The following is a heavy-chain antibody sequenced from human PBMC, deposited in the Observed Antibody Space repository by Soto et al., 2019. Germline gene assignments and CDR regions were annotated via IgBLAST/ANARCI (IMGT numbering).Heavy chain of an antibody. D-gene: IGHD1-1*01. CDR3: GSGGNCYFDH. CDR1: GFTFSSHW. CDR2: IKEDGSEE. V-gene: IGHV3-7*01. J-gene: IGHJ4*02. Sequence: EVQLVESGGGLVQPGGSLRLSCVASGFTFSSHWMSWGRQGPGKGLEWVANIKEDGSEEYYVDSVKGRFTISRDNAKNSLFLQMDSLRVEDMAGYYCGSGGNCYFDHWGQGTLVTVSS.